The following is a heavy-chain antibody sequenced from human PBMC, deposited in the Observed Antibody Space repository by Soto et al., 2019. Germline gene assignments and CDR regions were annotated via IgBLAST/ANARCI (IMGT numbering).Heavy chain of an antibody. V-gene: IGHV4-39*01. D-gene: IGHD6-13*01. J-gene: IGHJ4*02. CDR1: GGSIISSSYY. CDR3: ARRHSSSLFDY. Sequence: QLQLQESGPGLVKPSETLSLTCTVSGGSIISSSYYWGWIRQPPGKGLEWIGNIYYSGSTYYNPSLKSRVTISVDTSKNQFSLKLSSVTAADTAVYYCARRHSSSLFDYWRQGTLVTVSS. CDR2: IYYSGST.